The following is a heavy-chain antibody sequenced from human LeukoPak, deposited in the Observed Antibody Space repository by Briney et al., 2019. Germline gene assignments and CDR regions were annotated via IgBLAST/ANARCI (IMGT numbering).Heavy chain of an antibody. CDR1: GGSISSYY. Sequence: SETLSLTCTVSGGSISSYYWSWIRQPPGKGLEWIGYIYYSGSTNYNPSLKSRVTISVDTSKNQFSLQLSSVTAADTAVYSCARDLGGGSYYAGLDIWGQGTMVTVSS. V-gene: IGHV4-59*01. CDR2: IYYSGST. D-gene: IGHD1-26*01. J-gene: IGHJ3*02. CDR3: ARDLGGGSYYAGLDI.